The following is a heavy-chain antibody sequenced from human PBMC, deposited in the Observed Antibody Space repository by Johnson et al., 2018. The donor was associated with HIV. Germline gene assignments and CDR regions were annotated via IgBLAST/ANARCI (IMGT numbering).Heavy chain of an antibody. J-gene: IGHJ3*02. V-gene: IGHV3-13*01. Sequence: VHLVESGGGLVQPGGSLRLSCAASGFTFSSYDMHWVRQATGKGLEWVSAIGTAGDTYYPGSVKGRFTISRENAKNTLYLQMNSLRAEDTAVYYCAAPSLGGATFDAFDIWGQGTMVTVSS. CDR3: AAPSLGGATFDAFDI. CDR2: IGTAGDT. CDR1: GFTFSSYD. D-gene: IGHD1-26*01.